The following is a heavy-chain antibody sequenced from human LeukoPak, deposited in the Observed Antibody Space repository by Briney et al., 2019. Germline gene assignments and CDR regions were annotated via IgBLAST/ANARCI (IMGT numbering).Heavy chain of an antibody. CDR2: IRYDGTRK. CDR3: AKEMNDYVDYFYMDV. Sequence: GGSLRLSCAASGLTFSSYAMHWVRQAPGKGLDWVAFIRYDGTRKYCADSVKGRFTVSRDNSKNTLYLQMNSLRAEDTAVYYCAKEMNDYVDYFYMDVWGKGTTVTVSS. D-gene: IGHD4-17*01. J-gene: IGHJ6*04. V-gene: IGHV3-30*02. CDR1: GLTFSSYA.